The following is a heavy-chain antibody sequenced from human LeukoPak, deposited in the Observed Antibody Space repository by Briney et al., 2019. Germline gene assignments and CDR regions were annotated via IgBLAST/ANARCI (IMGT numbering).Heavy chain of an antibody. J-gene: IGHJ4*02. CDR1: GFTFSSYS. CDR2: ISSSSSTI. D-gene: IGHD3-9*01. V-gene: IGHV3-48*04. Sequence: GGSLRLSCAASGFTFSSYSMNWVRQAPGKGLEWVSYISSSSSTIYYADSVKGRFTISRDNAKNSLYLQMNSLRAEDTAVYYCARVFYDILSGYDYFDYWGQGTLVTVSS. CDR3: ARVFYDILSGYDYFDY.